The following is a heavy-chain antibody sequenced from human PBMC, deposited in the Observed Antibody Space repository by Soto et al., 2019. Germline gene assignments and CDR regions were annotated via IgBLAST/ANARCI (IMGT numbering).Heavy chain of an antibody. CDR2: INPNSGGT. CDR3: ARAVRGYSFGYYFDY. CDR1: GYTFTGYY. V-gene: IGHV1-2*04. Sequence: ASVKVSCKASGYTFTGYYMHWVRQAPGQGLEWMGWINPNSGGTNYAQKFQGWVTMTRDTSISTAYMELSSLRSDDTAVYYCARAVRGYSFGYYFDYWGQGTLVTVSS. J-gene: IGHJ4*02. D-gene: IGHD5-18*01.